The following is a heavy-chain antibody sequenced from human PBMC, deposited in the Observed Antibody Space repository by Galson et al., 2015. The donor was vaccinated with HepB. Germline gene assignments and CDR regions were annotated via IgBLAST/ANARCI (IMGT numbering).Heavy chain of an antibody. J-gene: IGHJ6*02. CDR2: IIPIFGTA. D-gene: IGHD6-13*01. Sequence: SVKVSCKASGGTFSSYAISWVRQAPGQGLEWMGGIIPIFGTANYAQKFQGRVTITADKSTSTAYMELSSLRSEDTAVYYCARLRIAAAGHYYYYGMDVWGQGTTVTVSS. CDR1: GGTFSSYA. CDR3: ARLRIAAAGHYYYYGMDV. V-gene: IGHV1-69*06.